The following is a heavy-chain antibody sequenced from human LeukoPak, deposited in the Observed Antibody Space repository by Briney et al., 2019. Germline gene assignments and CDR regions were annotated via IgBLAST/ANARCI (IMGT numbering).Heavy chain of an antibody. CDR2: ISSSSSYI. V-gene: IGHV3-21*01. J-gene: IGHJ4*02. CDR1: GFTFSSYS. Sequence: GALRLSCAASGFTFSSYSMNWVRQAPGKGLEWVSSISSSSSYIYYADSVKGRFTISRDNAKNSLYLQMNSLRAEDTAVYYCARDPGTTFFDYWGQGTLVTVSS. CDR3: ARDPGTTFFDY. D-gene: IGHD1-1*01.